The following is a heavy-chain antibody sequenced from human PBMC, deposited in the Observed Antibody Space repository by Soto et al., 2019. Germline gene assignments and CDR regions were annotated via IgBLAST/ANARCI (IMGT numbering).Heavy chain of an antibody. V-gene: IGHV3-13*01. CDR1: GFTFSSYD. CDR3: ARGLRYSSGWYHDY. CDR2: IGTAGDT. D-gene: IGHD6-19*01. Sequence: GGSLRLSCAASGFTFSSYDMHWVRQAPGKGLEWVSAIGTAGDTYYPGSVKGRFTISRENAKNSLYLQMNSLRAEDTAVYYCARGLRYSSGWYHDYWGQGTLVTVSS. J-gene: IGHJ4*02.